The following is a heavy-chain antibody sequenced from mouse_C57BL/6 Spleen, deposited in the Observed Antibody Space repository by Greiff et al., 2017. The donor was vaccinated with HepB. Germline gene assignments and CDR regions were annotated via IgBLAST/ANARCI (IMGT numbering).Heavy chain of an antibody. CDR1: GYTFTSYW. J-gene: IGHJ2*01. CDR3: AREPTVVAPFDY. V-gene: IGHV1-64*01. CDR2: IHPNSGST. D-gene: IGHD1-1*01. Sequence: QVQLQQPGAELVKPGASVKLSCKASGYTFTSYWMHWVKQRPGQGLEWIGMIHPNSGSTNYNEKFKSKATLTVDKSSSTAYMQLSSLTSEDSAVYYCAREPTVVAPFDYWGQGTTLTVSS.